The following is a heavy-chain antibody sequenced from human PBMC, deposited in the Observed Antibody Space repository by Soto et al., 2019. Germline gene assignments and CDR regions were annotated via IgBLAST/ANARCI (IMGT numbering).Heavy chain of an antibody. Sequence: QVQLQESGPGLVKPSETLSLTCTVSGGSISRYYWSWIRQPPGKGLEWIGYMYNTGSTVYNPPFKSRVTIEAHTTKNQFTLKQNSMTAADTAVYYCARDLWGYCGTDCYPRDVWGQGTTVTVSS. V-gene: IGHV4-59*01. CDR1: GGSISRYY. J-gene: IGHJ6*02. CDR2: MYNTGST. CDR3: ARDLWGYCGTDCYPRDV. D-gene: IGHD2-21*02.